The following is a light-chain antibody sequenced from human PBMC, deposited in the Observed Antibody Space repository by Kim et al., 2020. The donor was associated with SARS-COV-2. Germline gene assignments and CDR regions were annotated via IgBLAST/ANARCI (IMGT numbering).Light chain of an antibody. V-gene: IGKV2-28*01. J-gene: IGKJ1*01. CDR1: QSLLHSNGYNY. CDR3: MQTLQTRT. Sequence: DIVMTQSPLSLPVTPGEPASISCRSSQSLLHSNGYNYLDWYLQKPGQSPQLLIYLGSNRASGVPYRFSGSGSGTDFTLKISRVEAEDVGIYYCMQTLQTRTFGQGTKVDIK. CDR2: LGS.